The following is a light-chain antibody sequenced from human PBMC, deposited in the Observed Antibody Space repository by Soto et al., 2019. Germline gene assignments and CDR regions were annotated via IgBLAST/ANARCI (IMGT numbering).Light chain of an antibody. CDR2: EVS. J-gene: IGLJ2*01. V-gene: IGLV2-23*02. CDR1: SSDVGSYNL. CDR3: CSYAGSSTLV. Sequence: QSALTQPDSVSGSPGQSITISCTGTSSDVGSYNLVSWYQQHPVKAPKLMIYEVSKRPSGVSNRFYGSKSGNTASLTISGLQAEDEADYYCCSYAGSSTLVFGGGTKVTGL.